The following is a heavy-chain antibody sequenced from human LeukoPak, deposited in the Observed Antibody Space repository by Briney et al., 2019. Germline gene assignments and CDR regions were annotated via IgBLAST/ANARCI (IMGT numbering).Heavy chain of an antibody. J-gene: IGHJ3*02. D-gene: IGHD4-23*01. Sequence: ASVTVSFKASGYTFTSYGISWVRQPPAQGLEWMGWISAYNGNTNYAQKLQGRVTMTTDTSTSTAYMELRSLRSDDTAVYYCARRTDLRWGGFYIWGQGTMGTVSS. CDR1: GYTFTSYG. CDR2: ISAYNGNT. CDR3: ARRTDLRWGGFYI. V-gene: IGHV1-18*01.